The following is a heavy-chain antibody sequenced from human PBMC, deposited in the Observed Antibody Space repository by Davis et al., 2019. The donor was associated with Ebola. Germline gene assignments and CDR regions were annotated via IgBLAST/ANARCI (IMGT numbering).Heavy chain of an antibody. CDR3: ARAISGDYVLDY. J-gene: IGHJ4*02. Sequence: SVKVSCKASGGTFSSYAISWVRQAPGQGLEWMGRIIPILGIANYAQKFQGRVTITADKSTSTAYMELSSLRSEDTAVYYCARAISGDYVLDYWGQGTLVTVSS. CDR2: IIPILGIA. V-gene: IGHV1-69*04. D-gene: IGHD4-17*01. CDR1: GGTFSSYA.